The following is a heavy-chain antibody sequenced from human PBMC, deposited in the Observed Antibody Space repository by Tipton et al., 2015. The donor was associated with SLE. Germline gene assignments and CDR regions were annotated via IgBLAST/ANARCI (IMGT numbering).Heavy chain of an antibody. V-gene: IGHV4-39*07. CDR2: FYHSGST. CDR3: ARINVPTAMDFYYYYMDV. Sequence: VKPSETLSLTCTVSGGSISSSGYDWGWIRQPPGKGLEWIGSFYHSGSTYYNPSLKSRVTISVDTSKNQFSLKLSSVTAADTAQYYCARINVPTAMDFYYYYMDVWGNGTTVTVSS. CDR1: GGSISSSGYD. J-gene: IGHJ6*03. D-gene: IGHD2-2*01.